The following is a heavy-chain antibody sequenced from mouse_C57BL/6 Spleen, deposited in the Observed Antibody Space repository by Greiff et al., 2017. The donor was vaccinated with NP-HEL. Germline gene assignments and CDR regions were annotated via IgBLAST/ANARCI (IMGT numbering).Heavy chain of an antibody. D-gene: IGHD2-3*01. CDR2: IHPNSGST. CDR3: ARLMVTRYFDV. V-gene: IGHV1-64*01. CDR1: GYTFTSYW. Sequence: QVQLQQPGAELVKPGASVKLSCKASGYTFTSYWMHWVKQRPGQGLEWIGMIHPNSGSTNYNEKFKSKATLTVDKSSSTAYMQLSSLTSEDSAVYYCARLMVTRYFDVWGTGTTVTVSS. J-gene: IGHJ1*03.